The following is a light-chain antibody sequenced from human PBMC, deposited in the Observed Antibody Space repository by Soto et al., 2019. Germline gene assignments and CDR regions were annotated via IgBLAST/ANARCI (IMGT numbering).Light chain of an antibody. Sequence: QSVLTQPAPVSGSPVHSITFSCTGTSSDVGIYNLVSSYQQLPCKAPKLMIYEDNKRPSGVSDCFSGSKSGNTAPLTLSGLQAEEEADHYGCSYADINAFVGFGAGAKVTV. V-gene: IGLV2-23*01. CDR3: CSYADINAFVG. CDR1: SSDVGIYNL. J-gene: IGLJ1*01. CDR2: EDN.